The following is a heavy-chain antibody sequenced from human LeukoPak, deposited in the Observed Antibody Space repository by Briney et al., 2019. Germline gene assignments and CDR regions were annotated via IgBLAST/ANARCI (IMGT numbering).Heavy chain of an antibody. Sequence: HAGGSLRLSCAASGFTFSSHGMHWVRQAPGKGLEWVTFIRYDGSNKYYADSVKGRFTISRDNSKNALYLQMNSLRAEDTAVYYCAREWFGDLWGQGTLVTVSS. CDR1: GFTFSSHG. J-gene: IGHJ4*02. CDR3: AREWFGDL. D-gene: IGHD3-10*01. CDR2: IRYDGSNK. V-gene: IGHV3-30*02.